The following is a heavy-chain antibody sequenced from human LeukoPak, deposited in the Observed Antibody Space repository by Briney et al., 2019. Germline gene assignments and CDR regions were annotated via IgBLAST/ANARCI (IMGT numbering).Heavy chain of an antibody. D-gene: IGHD3-22*01. V-gene: IGHV1-69*05. CDR2: FIPIFGSP. CDR3: AGFFYDSSGAAFDI. CDR1: VPTFTSYA. J-gene: IGHJ3*02. Sequence: SVKVSCKASVPTFTSYAINWVRQAPGQGLEWMGGFIPIFGSPTYAQKFQGRVSFTTDESTDTAYMELSNLGSDDTAVFYCAGFFYDSSGAAFDIWGQGTMVTVSS.